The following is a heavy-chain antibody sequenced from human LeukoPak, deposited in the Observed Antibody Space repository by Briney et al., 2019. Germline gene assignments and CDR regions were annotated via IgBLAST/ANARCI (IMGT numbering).Heavy chain of an antibody. CDR1: GYTFTNYP. Sequence: ASVKVSCKASGYTFTNYPMNWVRQAPGQGLEWMGWMNTNTGNPTYAQGFTGRFVFSLDTSVSTAYLQISSLKAEDTAVYYCARDWDAFDIWGQGTMVTVSS. CDR2: MNTNTGNP. CDR3: ARDWDAFDI. J-gene: IGHJ3*02. V-gene: IGHV7-4-1*02.